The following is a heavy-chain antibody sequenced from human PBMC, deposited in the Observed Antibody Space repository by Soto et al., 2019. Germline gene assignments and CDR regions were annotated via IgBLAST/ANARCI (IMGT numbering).Heavy chain of an antibody. CDR3: ARTLPSGCSDS. CDR2: INHSGST. D-gene: IGHD6-19*01. Sequence: SETLSLTCAVYGGSFSGYYWSWIRQPPGKGLEWIGEINHSGSTNYNPSLKSRVTISVDTPKNQFSLELTSVTAADTAVYFCARTLPSGCSDSWGQGTLVTVSS. CDR1: GGSFSGYY. V-gene: IGHV4-34*01. J-gene: IGHJ4*02.